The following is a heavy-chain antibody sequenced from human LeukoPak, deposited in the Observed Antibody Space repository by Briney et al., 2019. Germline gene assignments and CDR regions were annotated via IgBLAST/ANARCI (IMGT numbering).Heavy chain of an antibody. CDR1: GFTFRKAW. CDR2: IKSKTDGGTT. D-gene: IGHD3-22*01. J-gene: IGHJ4*02. V-gene: IGHV3-15*01. CDR3: TTTYSYDSSGAIVDY. Sequence: RGSLRLSRAASGFTFRKAWMTWVRQAPGQGLGWVGRIKSKTDGGTTDYAAPVKVHFTISRDDSKTTLYLQMNSLKPEDTALYYCTTTYSYDSSGAIVDYWGQGTLVTVSS.